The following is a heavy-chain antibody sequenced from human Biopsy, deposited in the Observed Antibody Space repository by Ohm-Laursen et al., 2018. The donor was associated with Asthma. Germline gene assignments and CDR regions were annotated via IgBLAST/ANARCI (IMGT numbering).Heavy chain of an antibody. J-gene: IGHJ4*02. V-gene: IGHV3-30-3*01. CDR3: AREGVAGTHIED. D-gene: IGHD6-19*01. CDR2: ISYDGNSI. Sequence: SLRLSCSASRFTYEMHWVRQAPGKGLEWVAVISYDGNSIYYADSVKGRFTISRDNSKNTLSLQMNSLTAEDTAVYYCAREGVAGTHIEDWGQGTLVTVSS. CDR1: RFTYE.